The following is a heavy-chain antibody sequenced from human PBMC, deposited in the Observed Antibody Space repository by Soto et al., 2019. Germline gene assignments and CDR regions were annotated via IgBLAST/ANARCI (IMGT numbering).Heavy chain of an antibody. CDR3: AKGPYNYSSSSDYYYGMDV. CDR2: ISWDGGST. Sequence: PGGSLRLSCAASGFTFDDYTMHWVRQAPGKGLEWVSLISWDGGSTYYADSVKGRFTISRDNSKNSLYLQMNSLRTEDTALYYCAKGPYNYSSSSDYYYGMDVWGQGTTVTVSS. CDR1: GFTFDDYT. V-gene: IGHV3-43*01. J-gene: IGHJ6*01. D-gene: IGHD6-6*01.